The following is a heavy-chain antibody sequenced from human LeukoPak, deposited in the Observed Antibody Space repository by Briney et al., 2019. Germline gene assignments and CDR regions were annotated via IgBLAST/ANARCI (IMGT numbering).Heavy chain of an antibody. D-gene: IGHD3-22*01. CDR3: ARGEALYYYDSSGYYRDFDY. V-gene: IGHV1-69*05. J-gene: IGHJ4*02. CDR2: IIPIFGTA. CDR1: GYTFSSYD. Sequence: GAAVKVSCKASGYTFSSYDINWVRQATGQGLEWMGGIIPIFGTANYAQKFQGRVTITTDESTSTAYMELSSLRSEDTAVYYCARGEALYYYDSSGYYRDFDYWGQGTLVTVSS.